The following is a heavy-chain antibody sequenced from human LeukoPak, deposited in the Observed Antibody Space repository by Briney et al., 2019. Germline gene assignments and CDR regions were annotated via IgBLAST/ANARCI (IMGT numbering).Heavy chain of an antibody. Sequence: GGSLRLSCAASGFTFSSYAMSWVRKAPGKGLEWVSGISGSGGNTYYADSVKGRFTISRDNSKSTLYLQMNSLRAEDTAVYYCAKSSYYDSSGYYREYYFDYWGQGTLVTVSS. D-gene: IGHD3-22*01. CDR3: AKSSYYDSSGYYREYYFDY. V-gene: IGHV3-23*01. CDR2: ISGSGGNT. J-gene: IGHJ4*02. CDR1: GFTFSSYA.